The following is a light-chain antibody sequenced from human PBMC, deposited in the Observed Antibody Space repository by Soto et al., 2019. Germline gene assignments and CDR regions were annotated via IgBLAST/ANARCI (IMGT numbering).Light chain of an antibody. CDR1: QSVRIN. Sequence: EIVMTQSPATLSVSPGGRATPSCRASQSVRINLAWYLQKPGQAPRLLIYGASSRATSIPVRFSGSGSGTDFTLIISSLQSEDFAVYYCQQYNNWPPELTFGGGTKVEIK. CDR2: GAS. J-gene: IGKJ4*01. CDR3: QQYNNWPPELT. V-gene: IGKV3-15*01.